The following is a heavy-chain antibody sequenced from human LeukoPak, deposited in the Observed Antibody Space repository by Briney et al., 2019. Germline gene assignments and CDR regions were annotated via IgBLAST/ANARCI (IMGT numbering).Heavy chain of an antibody. Sequence: SETLSLTCTVSGYSISSGGYYWSWIRQHPGKGLEWIGYIYTSGNTYYNPSLKSRVDILLDTSKNQFSLELSSVTAADTAVYYCARGSWIFDYWGQGILVTVSS. CDR3: ARGSWIFDY. CDR1: GYSISSGGYY. CDR2: IYTSGNT. D-gene: IGHD6-13*01. V-gene: IGHV4-31*03. J-gene: IGHJ4*02.